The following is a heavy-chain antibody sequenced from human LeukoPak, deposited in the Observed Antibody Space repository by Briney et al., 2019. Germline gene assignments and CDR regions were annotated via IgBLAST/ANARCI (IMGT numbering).Heavy chain of an antibody. V-gene: IGHV3-48*01. CDR3: ARKSGSSGYPFDY. J-gene: IGHJ4*02. D-gene: IGHD3-22*01. Sequence: RGSLRLSCAASGFAFSSYSMNWVRQATGKGLEWVSYITSSSSAIYYADSVKGRFTISRDNAKNSLYLQMNSLRAEDTAVYYCARKSGSSGYPFDYWGQGTVVTVSS. CDR1: GFAFSSYS. CDR2: ITSSSSAI.